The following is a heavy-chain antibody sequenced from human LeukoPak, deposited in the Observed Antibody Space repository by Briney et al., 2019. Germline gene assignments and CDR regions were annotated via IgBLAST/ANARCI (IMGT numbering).Heavy chain of an antibody. J-gene: IGHJ4*02. D-gene: IGHD3-16*01. CDR3: ARESVRRISMRAKGYFDY. Sequence: GGSLRLSCAGSGFAYSASWMSCVPHVPGKGLWWVAHIKQEGSEKYYVDSVNGRFTISRDNARNTLFLQMDNLRAEDTAIYYCARESVRRISMRAKGYFDYWGRGTRVTVSS. V-gene: IGHV3-7*01. CDR2: IKQEGSEK. CDR1: GFAYSASW.